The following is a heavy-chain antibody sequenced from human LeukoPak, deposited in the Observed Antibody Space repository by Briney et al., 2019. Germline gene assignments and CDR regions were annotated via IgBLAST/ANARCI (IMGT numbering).Heavy chain of an antibody. CDR1: GGSFSGYY. V-gene: IGHV4-34*01. J-gene: IGHJ6*02. CDR2: INHSGST. D-gene: IGHD6-19*01. CDR3: ARAVAGYYYYGMDV. Sequence: SETLSLTCAVYGGSFSGYYWSWIRQPPGKGLGWIGEINHSGSTNYNPSLKSRVTISVDTSKNQFSLKLSSVTAADTAVYYCARAVAGYYYYGMDVWGQGTTVTVSS.